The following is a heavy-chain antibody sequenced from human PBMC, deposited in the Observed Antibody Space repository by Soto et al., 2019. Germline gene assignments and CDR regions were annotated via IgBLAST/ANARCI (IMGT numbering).Heavy chain of an antibody. CDR1: GYSISSSNW. CDR2: IYYSVTT. V-gene: IGHV4-28*01. J-gene: IGHJ5*02. CDR3: AKTFSSMAWFDP. Sequence: SETLCLTCTVFGYSISSSNWWGWIRQPPGKGLEWIGHIYYSVTTYYNPSLNSRVTMSVDTSKNQFSLRLSSVTAVDTAVYYCAKTFSSMAWFDPWGQGTLVTVSS. D-gene: IGHD6-13*01.